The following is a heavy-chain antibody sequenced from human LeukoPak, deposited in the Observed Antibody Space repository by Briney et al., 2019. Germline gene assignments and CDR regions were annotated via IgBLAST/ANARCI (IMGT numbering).Heavy chain of an antibody. V-gene: IGHV3-53*01. CDR1: GFTVSSNY. Sequence: GGSLRLSCTASGFTVSSNYMSWVRQAPGKGLEWVSFIYAGGSTYYADSVKGRFTISRDNSKNTLYLQMNSLRAEDTAVYYCATTIGGYNYGPSFDYWGQGTLVTVSS. J-gene: IGHJ4*02. D-gene: IGHD5-18*01. CDR2: IYAGGST. CDR3: ATTIGGYNYGPSFDY.